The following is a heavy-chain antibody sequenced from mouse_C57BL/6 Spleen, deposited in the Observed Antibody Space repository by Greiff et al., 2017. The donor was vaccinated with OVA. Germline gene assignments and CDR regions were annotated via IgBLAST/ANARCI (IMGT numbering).Heavy chain of an antibody. CDR1: GYTFTSYW. V-gene: IGHV1-69*01. Sequence: QVQLQQPGAELVMPGASVKLSCKASGYTFTSYWMHWVKQRPGQGLEWIGEIDPSDSYTNYNQKFKGQSTLTVDKSSSTAYMQLSSLTSEDSAVYYCARRYDYAWFAYWGQGTLVTVSA. J-gene: IGHJ3*01. CDR2: IDPSDSYT. CDR3: ARRYDYAWFAY. D-gene: IGHD2-4*01.